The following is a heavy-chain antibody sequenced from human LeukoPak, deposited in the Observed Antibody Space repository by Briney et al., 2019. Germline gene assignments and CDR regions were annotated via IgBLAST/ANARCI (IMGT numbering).Heavy chain of an antibody. V-gene: IGHV3-21*01. Sequence: PGGSLRLSCAASGFTFSSYSMNWVRQAPGKGLEWVSSISSSSSYIYYADSVKGRFTISGDNAKNSLYLQMNSLRAEDTAVYYCARAPIAARVYYGMDVWGQGTTVTVSS. CDR3: ARAPIAARVYYGMDV. J-gene: IGHJ6*02. D-gene: IGHD6-6*01. CDR2: ISSSSSYI. CDR1: GFTFSSYS.